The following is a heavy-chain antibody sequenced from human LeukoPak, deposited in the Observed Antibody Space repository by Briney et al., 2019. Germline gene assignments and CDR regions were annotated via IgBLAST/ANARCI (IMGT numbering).Heavy chain of an antibody. Sequence: GGFLRLSCAASGFTFSDYWMNWVRQAPGKGLEWVASIKQDGSEIFYVDSVKGRFTISRDNAKNSLYLQMNSLRVEDTAVYYCARELGSTMVREAYFDYWGQGTLVTVSS. J-gene: IGHJ4*02. CDR3: ARELGSTMVREAYFDY. V-gene: IGHV3-7*01. CDR1: GFTFSDYW. CDR2: IKQDGSEI. D-gene: IGHD3-10*01.